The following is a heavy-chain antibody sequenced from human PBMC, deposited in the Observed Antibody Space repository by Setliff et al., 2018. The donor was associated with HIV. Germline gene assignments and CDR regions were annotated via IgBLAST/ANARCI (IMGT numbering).Heavy chain of an antibody. CDR2: ISSSGSTI. D-gene: IGHD2-2*01. CDR1: GFTFSSYA. Sequence: PGGSLRLSCAASGFTFSSYALSWVRQAPGKGLEWVSYISSSGSTISYADSVKGRFTISRDNSKNTLFLQMSSLRTEDTAVYYCARERVGLHYWGQGTLVTVSS. CDR3: ARERVGLHY. J-gene: IGHJ4*02. V-gene: IGHV3-48*01.